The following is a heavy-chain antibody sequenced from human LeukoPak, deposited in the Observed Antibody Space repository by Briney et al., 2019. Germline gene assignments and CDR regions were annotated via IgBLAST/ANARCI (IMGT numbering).Heavy chain of an antibody. Sequence: GGSLRLSCAASGFTFSSYAMSWVRQAPGKGLEWVSAISGSGGSTYYADSVKGRFTISRDNSKNTLYLQMNSLRAEDTAVYYCAKESYCSSTSCYGRYYFDYWGQGTLVTVSS. D-gene: IGHD2-2*01. CDR3: AKESYCSSTSCYGRYYFDY. CDR1: GFTFSSYA. V-gene: IGHV3-23*01. J-gene: IGHJ4*02. CDR2: ISGSGGST.